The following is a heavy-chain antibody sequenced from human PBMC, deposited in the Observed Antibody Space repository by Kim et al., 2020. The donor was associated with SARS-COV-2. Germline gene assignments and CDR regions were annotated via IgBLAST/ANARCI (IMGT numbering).Heavy chain of an antibody. D-gene: IGHD6-19*01. V-gene: IGHV4-59*01. J-gene: IGHJ5*02. CDR2: LYHSGSR. CDR1: GASISSFY. Sequence: SETLSLTCTVSGASISSFYWSWLRQPPGKGLEWIGFLYHSGSRNYNAALKSRVTMSVDTSKSQFSLKMTSVTAADTAIYYCARGGFDSSGWYSWFDPWGQGTLVTVSS. CDR3: ARGGFDSSGWYSWFDP.